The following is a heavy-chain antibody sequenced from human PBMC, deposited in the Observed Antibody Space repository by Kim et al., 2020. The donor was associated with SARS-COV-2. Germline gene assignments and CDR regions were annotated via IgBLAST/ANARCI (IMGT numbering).Heavy chain of an antibody. Sequence: SETLSLTCAVYGGSFSGYYWSWIRQPPGKGLEWIGEINHSGSTNYNPSLKSRVTISVDTSKNQFSLKLSSVTAADTAVYYCARANEVVPAADYYYYGMDVWGQGTTVTVSS. CDR1: GGSFSGYY. D-gene: IGHD2-2*01. CDR3: ARANEVVPAADYYYYGMDV. V-gene: IGHV4-34*01. J-gene: IGHJ6*02. CDR2: INHSGST.